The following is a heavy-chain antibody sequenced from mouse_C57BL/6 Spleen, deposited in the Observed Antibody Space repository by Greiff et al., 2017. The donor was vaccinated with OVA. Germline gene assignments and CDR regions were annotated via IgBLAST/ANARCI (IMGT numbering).Heavy chain of an antibody. V-gene: IGHV1-55*01. CDR2: IYPGSGST. D-gene: IGHD2-4*01. CDR1: GYTFTSYW. CDR3: ARSDYDERYFDY. J-gene: IGHJ2*01. Sequence: VKLQQPGAELVKPGASVKMSCKASGYTFTSYWITWVKQRPGQGLEWIGDIYPGSGSTNYNEKFKSKATLTVDTSSSTAYMQLSSLTSEDSAVYYCARSDYDERYFDYWGQGTTLTVSS.